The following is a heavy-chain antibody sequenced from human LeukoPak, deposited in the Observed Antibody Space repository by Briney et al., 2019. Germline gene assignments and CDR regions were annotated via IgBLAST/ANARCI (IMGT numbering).Heavy chain of an antibody. V-gene: IGHV3-30*02. CDR2: IRYDGSNE. J-gene: IGHJ4*02. CDR3: AKDGWTCSGGNCYFAY. CDR1: GFTFSRNG. D-gene: IGHD2-15*01. Sequence: GGSPRLSCAASGFTFSRNGMHWVRQAPGKGLEWVAFIRYDGSNEYYADSVKGRVSISRDNSKNTLYLQMNSLRAEDTAVYYCAKDGWTCSGGNCYFAYWGQGTLVTVSS.